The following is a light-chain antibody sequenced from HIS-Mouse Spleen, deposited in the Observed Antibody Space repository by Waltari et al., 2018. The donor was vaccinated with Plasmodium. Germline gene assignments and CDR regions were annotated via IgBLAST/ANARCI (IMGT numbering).Light chain of an antibody. Sequence: DIQMTQSPSTLSASVGDRVTITCRASQSISSLLVWYQQKPGKAPKLLIYKASSLESGVPSRFRGSGSGTEFTLTISSLQPDDFATYYCQQYNSYSWTFGQGTKVEIK. J-gene: IGKJ1*01. CDR2: KAS. CDR3: QQYNSYSWT. V-gene: IGKV1-5*03. CDR1: QSISSL.